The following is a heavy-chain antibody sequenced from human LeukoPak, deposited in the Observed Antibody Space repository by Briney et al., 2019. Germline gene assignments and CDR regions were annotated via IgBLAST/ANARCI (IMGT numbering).Heavy chain of an antibody. CDR3: AKEITAPIAAAAGRWFDP. D-gene: IGHD6-13*01. CDR1: GFTFDDYA. Sequence: GRSLRLCCAASGFTFDDYAMHWVRQAPGKGLEWVSAISGSGGSTYYADSVKGRFTISRDNSKNTLYLQMNSLRAEDTAVYYCAKEITAPIAAAAGRWFDPWGQGTLVTVSS. CDR2: ISGSGGST. J-gene: IGHJ5*02. V-gene: IGHV3-23*01.